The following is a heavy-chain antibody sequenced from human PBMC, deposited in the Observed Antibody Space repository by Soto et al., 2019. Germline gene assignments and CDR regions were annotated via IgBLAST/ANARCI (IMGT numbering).Heavy chain of an antibody. J-gene: IGHJ4*02. D-gene: IGHD3-22*01. Sequence: SETLSLTCTVSGDSISSYSWSWIRQPPGKGLEWIGYIYDSGNTNYNPSLKSRVTISLDTSKKHFSLRLTSVTAADTAVYYCARLRDYYDSSGLWQREDYQGQKIMVTVSS. CDR1: GDSISSYS. CDR2: IYDSGNT. CDR3: ARLRDYYDSSGLWQREDY. V-gene: IGHV4-59*08.